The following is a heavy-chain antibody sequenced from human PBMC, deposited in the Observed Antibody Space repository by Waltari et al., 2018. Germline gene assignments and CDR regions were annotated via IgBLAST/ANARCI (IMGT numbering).Heavy chain of an antibody. V-gene: IGHV4-39*01. CDR2: VYNRGSS. CDR1: DGYIRSNNYY. CDR3: ARHLRGYSYGIFDS. D-gene: IGHD5-18*01. Sequence: QLQLQESGPGLVKPSETLSLTCSDSDGYIRSNNYYWGWIRRPPGKGLGWIGGVYNRGSSYFDPSLKSRVTILVDTSRNQLSLKVKSVTAADTAVYYCARHLRGYSYGIFDSWGQGILVTVSS. J-gene: IGHJ4*02.